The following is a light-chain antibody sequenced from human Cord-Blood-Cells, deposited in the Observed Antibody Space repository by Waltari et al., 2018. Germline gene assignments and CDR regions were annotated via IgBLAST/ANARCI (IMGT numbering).Light chain of an antibody. V-gene: IGLV3-1*01. CDR2: QDS. J-gene: IGLJ2*01. CDR3: QAWDSSTVV. Sequence: SYELTQPPSVSVSPGQPASITRSGDNLGDQYAFWYQQKPGQSPVLVIYQDSKRPSGIPERFSGSNSGNTATLTISGTQAMDEADYYCQAWDSSTVVFGGGTKLTVL. CDR1: NLGDQY.